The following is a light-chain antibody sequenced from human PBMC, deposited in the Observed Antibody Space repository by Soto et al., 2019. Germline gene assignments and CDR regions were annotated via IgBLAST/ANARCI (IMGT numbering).Light chain of an antibody. CDR2: EVS. CDR1: SSDVGGYNY. CDR3: SSYTSSSTLV. V-gene: IGLV2-14*01. Sequence: QSALTQPASVSGSLGQSITIYCTGTSSDVGGYNYVSWYQQHPGKAPKLMIYEVSNRPSGVSNRFSGSKSGNTASLTISGLQAEDEADYYCSSYTSSSTLVFGGGTKLTVL. J-gene: IGLJ2*01.